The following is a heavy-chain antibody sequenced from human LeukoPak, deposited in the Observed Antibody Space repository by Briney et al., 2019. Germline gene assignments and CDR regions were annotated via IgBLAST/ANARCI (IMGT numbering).Heavy chain of an antibody. J-gene: IGHJ4*02. V-gene: IGHV1-69-2*01. Sequence: ASVKVSCKTSGYTFIDSFIHWMQQAPGKGFEWMGLIDPEDGATEYAERFQGRVTITADRSTDTAYLELTGLRSDDTAVYFCAARMRFWGQGIRVTVSS. D-gene: IGHD2/OR15-2a*01. CDR3: AARMRF. CDR1: GYTFIDSF. CDR2: IDPEDGAT.